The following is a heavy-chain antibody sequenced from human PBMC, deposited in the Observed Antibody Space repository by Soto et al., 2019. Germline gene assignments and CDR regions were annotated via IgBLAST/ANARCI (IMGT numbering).Heavy chain of an antibody. CDR1: GGSFSGYY. J-gene: IGHJ5*02. CDR3: ARGPYDIVVVPAAPNWFDP. Sequence: QVQLQQWGAGLLKPSETLSLTCAVHGGSFSGYYWSWIRQPPGKGLEWIGEINHSGSTNYNPSLKSRVTISVDTSKNQFSLKLSSVTAADTAVYYCARGPYDIVVVPAAPNWFDPWGQGTLVTVSS. V-gene: IGHV4-34*01. CDR2: INHSGST. D-gene: IGHD2-2*01.